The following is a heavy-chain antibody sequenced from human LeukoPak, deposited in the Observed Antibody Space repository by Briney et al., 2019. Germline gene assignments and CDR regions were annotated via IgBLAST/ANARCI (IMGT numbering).Heavy chain of an antibody. D-gene: IGHD3-16*01. CDR3: ASGMQLRVGELFLDTRYDGFDL. Sequence: GASVKVSCKASGYTLTSHYMHWVRQAPGQGLEWMGLISPRGGATIYGQKFQGRVTMTSDTSTSTVYTELSSLRPADTAVYYCASGMQLRVGELFLDTRYDGFDLWGQGTMVTVSS. CDR1: GYTLTSHY. J-gene: IGHJ3*01. V-gene: IGHV1-46*01. CDR2: ISPRGGAT.